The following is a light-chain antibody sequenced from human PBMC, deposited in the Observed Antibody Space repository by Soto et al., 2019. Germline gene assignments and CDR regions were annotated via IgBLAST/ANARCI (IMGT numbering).Light chain of an antibody. Sequence: EIVLTQSPGTLSLSPGERATLSCRASQSITSNYLAWYQQKPGQAPRLLVYAVSGRPNGIPDRFSGSGSGTDFTLTISRLEPEDFALYYWQQYGRSPYTFGLGTQLEIK. V-gene: IGKV3-20*01. J-gene: IGKJ2*01. CDR2: AVS. CDR3: QQYGRSPYT. CDR1: QSITSNY.